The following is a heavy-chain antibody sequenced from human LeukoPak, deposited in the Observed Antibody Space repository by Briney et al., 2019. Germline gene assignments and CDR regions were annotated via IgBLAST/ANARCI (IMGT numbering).Heavy chain of an antibody. J-gene: IGHJ6*02. CDR3: ARSASAVTTSYGMAV. Sequence: PGGSLRLSCAASGFTFSSYSMNWVRQAPGKGLEWVSSISSSSSYIYYADSVNGRFPISRDNAKNSLYLQMNSLRAEDTAVYYCARSASAVTTSYGMAVWGQGTTVTVSS. D-gene: IGHD4-17*01. CDR2: ISSSSSYI. CDR1: GFTFSSYS. V-gene: IGHV3-21*01.